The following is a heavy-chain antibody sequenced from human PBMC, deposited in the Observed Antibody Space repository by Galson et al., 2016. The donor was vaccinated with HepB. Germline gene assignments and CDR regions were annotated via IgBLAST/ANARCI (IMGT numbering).Heavy chain of an antibody. J-gene: IGHJ4*02. CDR1: GFTFSSYA. V-gene: IGHV3-23*01. CDR3: AKRVPAAMAYYFDY. CDR2: ITGSDSNT. Sequence: SLRLSCAASGFTFSSYAMIWVRQAPGKGLEWVSSITGSDSNTYYADSVKGRFTISRDNSKNTLYLQMNSLRAEDTAVYYCAKRVPAAMAYYFDYWGQGTLVTVPS. D-gene: IGHD2-2*01.